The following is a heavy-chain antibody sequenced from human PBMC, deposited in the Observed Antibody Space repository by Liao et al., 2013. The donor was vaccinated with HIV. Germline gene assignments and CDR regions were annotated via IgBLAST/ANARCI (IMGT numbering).Heavy chain of an antibody. CDR2: IYTSGST. CDR3: ARDRGTSWPSDAFDI. Sequence: QLQLQESGPGLVKPSETLSLTCTVSGGSISSSGYYWGWIRQPPGKGLEWIGRIYTSGSTTYNPSLKSRVTVSVDTSKNQFSLKVSSVTAADTAVYYCARDRGTSWPSDAFDIWGQGTMVSVSS. J-gene: IGHJ3*02. V-gene: IGHV4-39*07. D-gene: IGHD6-13*01. CDR1: GGSISSSGYY.